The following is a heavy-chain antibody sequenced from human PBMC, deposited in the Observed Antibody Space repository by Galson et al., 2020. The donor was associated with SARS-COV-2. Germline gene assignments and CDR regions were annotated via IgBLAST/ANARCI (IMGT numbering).Heavy chain of an antibody. J-gene: IGHJ5*02. CDR1: GFSLSTSGMC. Sequence: SGPTLVKPTQTLTLTCTFSGFSLSTSGMCVSWIRQPPGKALEWLALIDWDDDKYYSTSLKTRLTISKDTSKNQVVLTMTNMDPVDTATYYCARMSSNTPRGRPPVFDPWGQGTLVTVSS. CDR2: IDWDDDK. CDR3: ARMSSNTPRGRPPVFDP. V-gene: IGHV2-70*01. D-gene: IGHD3-10*01.